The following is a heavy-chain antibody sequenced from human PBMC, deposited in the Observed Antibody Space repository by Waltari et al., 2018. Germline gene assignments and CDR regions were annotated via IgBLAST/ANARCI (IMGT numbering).Heavy chain of an antibody. V-gene: IGHV4-4*02. Sequence: QVQLQESGPGLVKPSGTLSLTCAVSGGSISSSNWWSWVRQPPGKGLGWIGEIYHSGSTNYNPSLKIRVTISVDKSKNQFSLKLSSVTAADTAVYYCAVIAAAGTSWDYYYGMDVWGQGTTVTVSS. D-gene: IGHD6-13*01. J-gene: IGHJ6*02. CDR1: GGSISSSNW. CDR2: IYHSGST. CDR3: AVIAAAGTSWDYYYGMDV.